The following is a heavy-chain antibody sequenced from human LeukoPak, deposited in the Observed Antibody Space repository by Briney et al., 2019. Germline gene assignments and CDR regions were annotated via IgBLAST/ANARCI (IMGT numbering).Heavy chain of an antibody. J-gene: IGHJ5*02. Sequence: GASVKVSCKASGYTFTSYGISWVRQAPGQGLEWMGWISAYNGNTNYAQKLQGRATMTTDTSTSTAYMELRSLRSDDTAVYYCARDKDLARSYYFRGIAAAGSWFDPWGQGTLVTVSS. CDR2: ISAYNGNT. CDR3: ARDKDLARSYYFRGIAAAGSWFDP. CDR1: GYTFTSYG. V-gene: IGHV1-18*01. D-gene: IGHD6-13*01.